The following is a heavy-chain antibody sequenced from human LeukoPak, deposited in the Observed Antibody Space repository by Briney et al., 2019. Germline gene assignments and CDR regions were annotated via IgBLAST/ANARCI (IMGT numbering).Heavy chain of an antibody. CDR3: ARDGVTIFGVVISTYAFDI. CDR1: GGSFSGYY. D-gene: IGHD3-3*01. CDR2: INHSGST. J-gene: IGHJ3*02. Sequence: SETLSLTCAVYGGSFSGYYWSWIRQPPGKGLEWIGEINHSGSTNYNPSLKSRVTISVDTSKNQFSLKLSSVTAADTAVYYCARDGVTIFGVVISTYAFDIWGQGTMVTVSS. V-gene: IGHV4-34*01.